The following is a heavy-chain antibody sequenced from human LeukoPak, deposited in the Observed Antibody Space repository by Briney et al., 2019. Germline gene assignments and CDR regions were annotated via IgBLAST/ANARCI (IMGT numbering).Heavy chain of an antibody. D-gene: IGHD3-22*01. CDR2: INTNTGNP. J-gene: IGHJ4*02. V-gene: IGHV7-4-1*02. CDR1: GYTFTSYA. Sequence: ASVTVSCKASGYTFTSYAMNWVRQAPGHGLEWMGWINTNTGNPTYAQGFTGRFVFSLDTSVSTAYLQISSLKAEDTAVYYCARDILDYYDSSGYYAPDYWGQETLVTVSS. CDR3: ARDILDYYDSSGYYAPDY.